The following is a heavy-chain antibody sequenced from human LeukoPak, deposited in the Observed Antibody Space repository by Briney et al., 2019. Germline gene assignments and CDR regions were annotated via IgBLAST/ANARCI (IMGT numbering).Heavy chain of an antibody. CDR1: GFTFSNYA. V-gene: IGHV3-23*01. Sequence: GGSLRLSCAASGFTFSNYAMSWVRQAPGKGLEWVSSISDRGGSTFYADSVKGRFTISRDNSRNTLYLQMNSLRAEDTAVYYCAKEVRESAWFYFDHWGQGTLATVSS. D-gene: IGHD3-10*01. CDR2: ISDRGGST. CDR3: AKEVRESAWFYFDH. J-gene: IGHJ4*02.